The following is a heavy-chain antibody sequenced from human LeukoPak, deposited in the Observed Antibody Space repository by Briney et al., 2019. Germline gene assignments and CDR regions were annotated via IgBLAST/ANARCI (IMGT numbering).Heavy chain of an antibody. CDR1: GGSLSSGSYY. D-gene: IGHD3-3*01. Sequence: PSQTLSLTCTVSGGSLSSGSYYWSWIRQPAGKGLEWIGRIYSSGSTNYNPSLKSRVTMSLDTSKSQFSLKLSSVTAADTAVYYCARGNYDFWSGGPYYFDYWGQGTLVTVSS. V-gene: IGHV4-61*02. J-gene: IGHJ4*02. CDR3: ARGNYDFWSGGPYYFDY. CDR2: IYSSGST.